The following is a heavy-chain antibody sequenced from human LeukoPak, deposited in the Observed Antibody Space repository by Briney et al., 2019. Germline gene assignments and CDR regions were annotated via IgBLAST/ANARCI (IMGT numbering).Heavy chain of an antibody. Sequence: GGSLRLSCAASGFTFDDYVMHWVRQAPGKGLEWVSGISWNSGIIDYADSVKGRFTTSRDNAKNSLYLQMNSLRAEDTALYYCAKGDWFDPWGQGTLVTVSS. CDR1: GFTFDDYV. CDR2: ISWNSGII. V-gene: IGHV3-9*01. CDR3: AKGDWFDP. J-gene: IGHJ5*02.